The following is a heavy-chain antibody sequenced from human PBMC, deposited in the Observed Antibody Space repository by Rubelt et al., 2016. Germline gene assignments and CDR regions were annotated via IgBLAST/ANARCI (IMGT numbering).Heavy chain of an antibody. CDR3: AREARKYRSGYYYYYGMDV. CDR1: GYTFTSYG. J-gene: IGHJ6*02. CDR2: ISACNGNT. V-gene: IGHV1-18*01. Sequence: QVQLVQSGAEVKKPGASVKVSCKASGYTFTSYGISWVRQAPGQGLEWMGWISACNGNTNYAQKLQGRVTMTTDTSTSTAYMELRSLRSDDTAVYYCAREARKYRSGYYYYYGMDVWGQGTTVTVSS. D-gene: IGHD6-19*01.